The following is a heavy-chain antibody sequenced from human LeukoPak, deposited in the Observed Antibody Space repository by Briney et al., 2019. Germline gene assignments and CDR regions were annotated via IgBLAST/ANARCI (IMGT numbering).Heavy chain of an antibody. CDR2: IYHSGST. Sequence: SETLSLTCTVSGYSISSGHYWGWIRQPPGKGLEWIGSIYHSGSTYYNPSLKSRVTISVDTSKNQFSLRLSSVTAADTAVYYCARGQDGSYYYGSGSYDMDVWGQGTTVTVSS. D-gene: IGHD3-10*01. CDR3: ARGQDGSYYYGSGSYDMDV. J-gene: IGHJ6*02. V-gene: IGHV4-38-2*02. CDR1: GYSISSGHY.